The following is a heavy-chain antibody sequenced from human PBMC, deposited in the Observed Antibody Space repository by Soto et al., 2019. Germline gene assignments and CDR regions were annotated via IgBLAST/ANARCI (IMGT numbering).Heavy chain of an antibody. CDR1: GDSVSSNIAA. D-gene: IGHD1-7*01. CDR3: AGTTSHQWYYMDV. CDR2: TYYRSRWYN. J-gene: IGHJ6*03. Sequence: PSQTLSLTCGISGDSVSSNIAACNWIRLSPSRGLEWLARTYYRSRWYNDYAVSVRSRITVNPDTSKNQFSLQLTSVTPEDTAVYYCAGTTSHQWYYMDVWGKGTTVTVSS. V-gene: IGHV6-1*01.